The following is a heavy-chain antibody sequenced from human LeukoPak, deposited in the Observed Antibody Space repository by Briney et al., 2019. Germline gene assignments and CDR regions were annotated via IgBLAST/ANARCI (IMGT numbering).Heavy chain of an antibody. CDR3: ARGRPDILTGPYYYYGMDV. Sequence: ASVKVSCKTSGYSFTSHYMHWVRQAPGQGLEWMGIIYPSGTRTLYGQTFKGRVTMTRDTSMSTDYMELSNLRSDDTAVYYCARGRPDILTGPYYYYGMDVWGKGTTVTVPS. D-gene: IGHD3-9*01. CDR1: GYSFTSHY. V-gene: IGHV1-46*01. J-gene: IGHJ6*04. CDR2: IYPSGTRT.